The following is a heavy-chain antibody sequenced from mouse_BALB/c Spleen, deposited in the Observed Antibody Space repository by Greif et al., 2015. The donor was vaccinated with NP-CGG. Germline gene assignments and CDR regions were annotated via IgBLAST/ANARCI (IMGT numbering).Heavy chain of an antibody. J-gene: IGHJ3*01. Sequence: EVQLQQSGAELVKPGASVKLSCTASGFNIKDTYMHWVEQRPEQGLEWIGRIDPANGNTKYDPKFQGKATITADTSSNTASLQLGSLTSEATAVYYCAAFYYGPAWFAYWGQGTLVTVSA. CDR2: IDPANGNT. V-gene: IGHV14-3*02. CDR1: GFNIKDTY. D-gene: IGHD1-1*01. CDR3: AAFYYGPAWFAY.